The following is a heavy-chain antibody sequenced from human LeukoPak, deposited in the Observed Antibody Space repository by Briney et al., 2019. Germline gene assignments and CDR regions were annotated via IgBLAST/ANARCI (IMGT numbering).Heavy chain of an antibody. V-gene: IGHV3-64*02. CDR3: ARVGEGRYYQYYYMDV. J-gene: IGHJ6*03. D-gene: IGHD1-26*01. CDR1: GFTLSSYA. Sequence: GGSLRLSCAASGFTLSSYAMHWVRQAPGKGLEYVSAISKNGGNTYYADSVKGRFSISRDNSKNTLYLQMGSLRTEDMAVYYCARVGEGRYYQYYYMDVWGKGTTVTVSS. CDR2: ISKNGGNT.